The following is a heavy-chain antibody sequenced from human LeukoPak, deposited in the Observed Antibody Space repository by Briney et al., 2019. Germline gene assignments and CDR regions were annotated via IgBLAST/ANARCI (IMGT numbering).Heavy chain of an antibody. CDR3: ARAYCSGSDTCWGNML. D-gene: IGHD2-15*01. CDR1: GFTFSSYS. CDR2: ISSSSSTI. Sequence: GGSLRLSCAASGFTFSSYSMNWVRQAPGKGLEWVSYISSSSSTIYYADSVKGRFTISRDNAKNSLYLQMNSLRVEDTAVYYCARAYCSGSDTCWGNMLWGQGTLVTVSS. V-gene: IGHV3-48*04. J-gene: IGHJ4*02.